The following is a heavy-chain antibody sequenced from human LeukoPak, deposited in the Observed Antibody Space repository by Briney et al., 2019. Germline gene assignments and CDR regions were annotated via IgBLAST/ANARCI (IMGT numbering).Heavy chain of an antibody. J-gene: IGHJ6*02. Sequence: GGSLRLSCAASGFIVSGTYMNWVRQAPGKGLEWVSVIQSGGSTYYADSVKGRFTISRDNSKNTLYLQMDNLRAEDTAVYYCARDYASMVRGVYYLYGMDVWGQGTTVTVSS. CDR2: IQSGGST. CDR1: GFIVSGTY. V-gene: IGHV3-66*01. CDR3: ARDYASMVRGVYYLYGMDV. D-gene: IGHD3-10*01.